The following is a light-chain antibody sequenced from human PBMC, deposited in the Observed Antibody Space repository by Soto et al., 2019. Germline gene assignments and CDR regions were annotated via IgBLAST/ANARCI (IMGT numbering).Light chain of an antibody. J-gene: IGKJ4*01. CDR1: QSVGSS. Sequence: EIVLTLSPGPLSLSPGERATLSCRASQSVGSSLAWYQQKPGQAPRLLIYGASSRATGIPDRFSGSGSGTDFTLTISRLEPEDFAVYYCQQYGTSPLTFGGGTKVEIK. CDR2: GAS. CDR3: QQYGTSPLT. V-gene: IGKV3-20*01.